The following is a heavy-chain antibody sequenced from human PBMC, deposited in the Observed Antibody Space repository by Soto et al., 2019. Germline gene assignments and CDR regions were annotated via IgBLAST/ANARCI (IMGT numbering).Heavy chain of an antibody. CDR2: IYHSGTT. V-gene: IGHV4-30-2*01. J-gene: IGHJ6*02. CDR3: ARAHYGDYGYGMDV. CDR1: GGSISRGGYS. D-gene: IGHD4-17*01. Sequence: SETLALTCAVSGGSISRGGYSWSWIRQPPGKGLEWIGYIYHSGTTYYNPSLKSRVTISVDRSKNQFSLKLSSVTAADTAVYYCARAHYGDYGYGMDVWGQGTTVTVS.